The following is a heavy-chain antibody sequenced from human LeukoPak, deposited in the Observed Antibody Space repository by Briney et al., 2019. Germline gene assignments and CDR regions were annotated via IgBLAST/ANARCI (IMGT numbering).Heavy chain of an antibody. J-gene: IGHJ4*02. CDR1: GFTFSSYA. CDR3: ARDRSQRAYSYGPDGE. Sequence: LAGGSLRLSCAASGFTFSSYAMHWVRQAPGKGLEWAAVISYDGSNKFYADSVKGRFTISRDNSKNTLFLQMNSLRAEDTAAYYCARDRSQRAYSYGPDGEWGQGTLVTVSS. V-gene: IGHV3-30*01. D-gene: IGHD5-18*01. CDR2: ISYDGSNK.